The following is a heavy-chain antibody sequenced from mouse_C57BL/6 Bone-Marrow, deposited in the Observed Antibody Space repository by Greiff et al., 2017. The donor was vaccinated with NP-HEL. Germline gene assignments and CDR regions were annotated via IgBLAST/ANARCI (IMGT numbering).Heavy chain of an antibody. CDR1: GYTFTDYY. CDR2: INPYNGGT. J-gene: IGHJ4*01. V-gene: IGHV1-19*01. D-gene: IGHD2-3*01. CDR3: ARPIYDGYYVGAMDY. Sequence: EVQLQQSGPVLVKPGASVKMSCKASGYTFTDYYMNWVKQSHGKSLEWIGVINPYNGGTSYNQKFKGKATLTVDKSSSTAYMELNSLTSEDSAGYYCARPIYDGYYVGAMDYWGQGTSVTVSS.